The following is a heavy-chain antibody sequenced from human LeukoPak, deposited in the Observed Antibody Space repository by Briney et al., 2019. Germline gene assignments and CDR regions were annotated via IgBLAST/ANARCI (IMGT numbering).Heavy chain of an antibody. J-gene: IGHJ5*02. CDR1: RFTFSDDY. D-gene: IGHD3-10*02. V-gene: IGHV3-11*04. CDR3: TIVKKCSGSYYNVYWFAP. Sequence: GGSLRLSCAASRFTFSDDYMSWIRQAPGKGLEWVSYISSSGSTIYYADSVKGRFTISRDNAKNSLYLQMNGLRAEDTAVYYCTIVKKCSGSYYNVYWFAPWGQGTLVTVSS. CDR2: ISSSGSTI.